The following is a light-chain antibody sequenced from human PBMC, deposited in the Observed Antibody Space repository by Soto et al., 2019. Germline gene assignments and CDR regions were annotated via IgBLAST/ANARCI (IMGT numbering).Light chain of an antibody. J-gene: IGKJ2*01. CDR2: DAS. Sequence: DIQMTQSPSTLSASVGDTVTITCRASQSISTWMAWYQQKPGKAPKLLMFDASTLSGGVPSRFSGSASRTAFTLTISSMQPDDFATYYCQHYDSYPYTFGQGTKVEI. CDR3: QHYDSYPYT. V-gene: IGKV1-5*01. CDR1: QSISTW.